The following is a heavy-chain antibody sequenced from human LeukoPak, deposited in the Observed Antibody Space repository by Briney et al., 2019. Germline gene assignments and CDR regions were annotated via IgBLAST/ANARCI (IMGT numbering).Heavy chain of an antibody. CDR3: ARSPDSSVYDFDYNYYYMDG. D-gene: IGHD3-22*01. CDR1: GDSISSGDYY. Sequence: PSQTLSLTCTVSGDSISSGDYYWSWIRQPAGKGLEWIGRISCSGSTNYNPSLKSRVTLSVDTSKNQFSLKLRSGTAADPAVYYRARSPDSSVYDFDYNYYYMDGWGKGTTVTVAS. V-gene: IGHV4-61*02. J-gene: IGHJ6*03. CDR2: ISCSGST.